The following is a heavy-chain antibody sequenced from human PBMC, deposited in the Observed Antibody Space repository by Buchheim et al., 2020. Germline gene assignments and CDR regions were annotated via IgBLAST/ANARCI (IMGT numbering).Heavy chain of an antibody. V-gene: IGHV3-30-3*01. Sequence: VQLLEFGGGLVQPGGSLRLSCAASGFTFSSCAMAWVRQAPGKGLEWVAVISYDGSNKYYADSVKGRFTISRDNSKNTLYLQMNSLRAEDTAVYYCARGLGYCSGGSCYHWFDPWGQGTL. CDR2: ISYDGSNK. CDR1: GFTFSSCA. CDR3: ARGLGYCSGGSCYHWFDP. J-gene: IGHJ5*02. D-gene: IGHD2-15*01.